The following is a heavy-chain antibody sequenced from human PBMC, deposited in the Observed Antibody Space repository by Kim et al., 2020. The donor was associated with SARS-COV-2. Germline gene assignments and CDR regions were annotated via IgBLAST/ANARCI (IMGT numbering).Heavy chain of an antibody. CDR2: IYYSGST. Sequence: SETLSLTCTVSGGSISSSSYYWGWIRQPPGKGLEWIGSIYYSGSTYYNPSLKSRVTISVDTSKNQFSLKLSSVTAADTAVYYCARAPWESSIAARPSSPPPQPYWGQGTLVTVSS. D-gene: IGHD6-6*01. CDR1: GGSISSSSYY. J-gene: IGHJ4*02. V-gene: IGHV4-39*01. CDR3: ARAPWESSIAARPSSPPPQPY.